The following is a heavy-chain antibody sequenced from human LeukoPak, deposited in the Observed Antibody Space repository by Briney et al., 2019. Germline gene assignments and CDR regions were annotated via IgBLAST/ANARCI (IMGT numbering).Heavy chain of an antibody. V-gene: IGHV4-4*07. CDR1: GGSISSYY. J-gene: IGHJ3*02. CDR2: IYTSGST. D-gene: IGHD6-19*01. CDR3: ARGERAYSSGWLAFDI. Sequence: SETLSLTCTVSGGSISSYYWSWIRQPAGKGLEWIGRIYTSGSTNYNPSLKSRVTMSVGTSKNQFSLKLSSVTAADTAVYYCARGERAYSSGWLAFDIWGQGTMVTVSS.